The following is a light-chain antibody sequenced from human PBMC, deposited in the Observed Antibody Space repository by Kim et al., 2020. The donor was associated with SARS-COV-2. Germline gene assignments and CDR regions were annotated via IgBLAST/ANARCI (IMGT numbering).Light chain of an antibody. J-gene: IGKJ4*01. CDR1: QSVTSN. Sequence: EIAMTQSPATLSVSPGERATLSCRASQSVTSNLAWYQQKPGQAPRLLIYDASTRATGIPARFSGSGSGTEFTLTISSLQSEDFAVYYCQQYNNWPPLTFGGGTKVDIK. V-gene: IGKV3-15*01. CDR3: QQYNNWPPLT. CDR2: DAS.